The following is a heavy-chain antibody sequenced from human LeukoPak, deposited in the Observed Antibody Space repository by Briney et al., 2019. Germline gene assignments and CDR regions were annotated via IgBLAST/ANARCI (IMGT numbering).Heavy chain of an antibody. Sequence: PSETLSLTCAVSGYSISSSNWWGWIRQPPGKGLEWIGYIYYSGSTYYNPSLKSRVTMSVDTSKNQFSLKLSSVTAVDTAVYYCAKTSSMTTVTTTAFDIWGQETMVTVSS. CDR2: IYYSGST. CDR3: AKTSSMTTVTTTAFDI. D-gene: IGHD4-17*01. J-gene: IGHJ3*02. CDR1: GYSISSSNW. V-gene: IGHV4-28*01.